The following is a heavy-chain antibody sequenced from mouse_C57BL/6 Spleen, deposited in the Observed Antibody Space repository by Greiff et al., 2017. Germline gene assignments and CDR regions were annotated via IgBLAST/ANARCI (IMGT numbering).Heavy chain of an antibody. CDR3: ASSVGY. CDR1: GYTFTDYY. D-gene: IGHD6-1*01. J-gene: IGHJ2*01. V-gene: IGHV1-26*01. CDR2: INPNNGGT. Sequence: EVQLQQSGPELVKPGASVKISCKASGYTFTDYYMNWVKQSHGKSLEWIGDINPNNGGTSYNQKFKGKATLTVDKSSSTAYMELRSLTSEDSAVYYCASSVGYWGQGTTLTVSS.